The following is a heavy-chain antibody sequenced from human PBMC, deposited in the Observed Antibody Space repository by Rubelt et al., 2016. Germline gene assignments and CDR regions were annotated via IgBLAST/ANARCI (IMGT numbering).Heavy chain of an antibody. CDR2: INTDGSAT. CDR1: GFSFSALW. CDR3: ARRSAAGGFFDL. D-gene: IGHD6-13*01. J-gene: IGHJ2*01. Sequence: GGGLVQPGGSLRLSCAASGFSFSALWMHWVRQTPGKGLVWVSLINTDGSATTYADSVRGRFTVSRDNAKKTLYLQKNSLSADDTAVFYCARRSAAGGFFDLWGRGTLVTVSS. V-gene: IGHV3-74*01.